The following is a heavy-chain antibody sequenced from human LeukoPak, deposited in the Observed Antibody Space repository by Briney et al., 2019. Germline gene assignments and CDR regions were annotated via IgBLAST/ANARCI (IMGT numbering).Heavy chain of an antibody. Sequence: GGSLKLSCAASGFTFSDSALHWVRQASGKGLEWVGRIRIKANSYATAYAASVKGRFTISRDDSKNTAYLQMNSLKTEDTAVYYCARSAYCSSTSCYRFDYWGQGTLVTVPS. J-gene: IGHJ4*02. D-gene: IGHD2-2*01. V-gene: IGHV3-73*01. CDR2: IRIKANSYAT. CDR3: ARSAYCSSTSCYRFDY. CDR1: GFTFSDSA.